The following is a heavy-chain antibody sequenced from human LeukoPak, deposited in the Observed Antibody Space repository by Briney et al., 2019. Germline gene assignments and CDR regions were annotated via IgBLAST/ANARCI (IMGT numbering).Heavy chain of an antibody. CDR3: ARVVSQGYYYYYYMDV. CDR2: IKQDGNEK. CDR1: GFTVSSYW. J-gene: IGHJ6*03. D-gene: IGHD3-10*01. Sequence: GGSLRLSCAASGFTVSSYWMSWVRQAPGKGLEWVANIKQDGNEKDYVDSVRGRFTIARDNATDSLYLQMNSLRAEDTAVYYCARVVSQGYYYYYYMDVWGKGTTVTISS. V-gene: IGHV3-7*01.